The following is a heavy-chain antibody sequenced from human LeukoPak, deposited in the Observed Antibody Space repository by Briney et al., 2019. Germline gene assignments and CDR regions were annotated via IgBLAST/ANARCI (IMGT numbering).Heavy chain of an antibody. D-gene: IGHD6-13*01. CDR2: ITGSGGRT. V-gene: IGHV3-23*01. Sequence: GGSLRLSCAASGFTFSSYAMSWVRQAPGKGLEWVSGITGSGGRTHYADSVKGRFTISRDNSKNTLYLQMNSLRAEDTAVYSCAKDRIAAADRTIFDYWGQGTLVTVSS. CDR1: GFTFSSYA. J-gene: IGHJ4*02. CDR3: AKDRIAAADRTIFDY.